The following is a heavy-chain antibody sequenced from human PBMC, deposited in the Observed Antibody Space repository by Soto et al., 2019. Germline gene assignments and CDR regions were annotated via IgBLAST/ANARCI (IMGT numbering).Heavy chain of an antibody. D-gene: IGHD6-6*01. J-gene: IGHJ4*02. V-gene: IGHV5-51*01. CDR2: VFPGDSDT. CDR1: GYSFTSYW. Sequence: PGESLKISCRGSGYSFTSYWIGWVSQMPGQGLEWMGIVFPGDSDTKYSPSFQGQVTISADKSINTAYLQWSGLRASDTAMYYCARHYSTSSPDYWGQGTLDTVSS. CDR3: ARHYSTSSPDY.